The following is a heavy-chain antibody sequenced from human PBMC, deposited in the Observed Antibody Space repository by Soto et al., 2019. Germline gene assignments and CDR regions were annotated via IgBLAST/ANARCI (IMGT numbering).Heavy chain of an antibody. J-gene: IGHJ2*01. Sequence: EASVKVSCKASGDTFTSYDINCVRQATGQGLEWMGWMNPNSGNTGYAQKFQGRVTMTRNTPISTAYMELSSLRSEDTAVYYCARGRGYVLLWFGDGFDLWGRGTLVNVSS. CDR3: ARGRGYVLLWFGDGFDL. CDR1: GDTFTSYD. D-gene: IGHD3-10*01. CDR2: MNPNSGNT. V-gene: IGHV1-8*01.